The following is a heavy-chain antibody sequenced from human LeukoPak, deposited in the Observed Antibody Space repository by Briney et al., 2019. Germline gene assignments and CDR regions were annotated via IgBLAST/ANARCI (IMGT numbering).Heavy chain of an antibody. CDR3: ASDCSGGSLRY. D-gene: IGHD2-15*01. J-gene: IGHJ4*02. CDR1: GSSFSSYS. CDR2: ISSGSSTI. V-gene: IGHV3-48*01. Sequence: PGGSLRLSCAASGSSFSSYSMNWVRQAPGKGLEWISYISSGSSTIFYADSVKGRFTISRDNAKNSLYLQMNSLRAEDTAVYYCASDCSGGSLRYWGQGTLVTVSS.